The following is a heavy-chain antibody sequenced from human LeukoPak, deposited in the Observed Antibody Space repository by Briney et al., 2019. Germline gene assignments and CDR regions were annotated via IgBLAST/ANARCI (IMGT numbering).Heavy chain of an antibody. D-gene: IGHD2-21*01. J-gene: IGHJ4*02. CDR3: ARTRSVGSLWYYFDY. V-gene: IGHV1-18*01. Sequence: ASLKVSCKASGGTFTSYGISWVRQAPGQGLEWMGWISAYNGNTNYAQKLQGRVTMTTDTSTSTAYMELRSLRSDDTAVYYCARTRSVGSLWYYFDYWGQGTLVTVSS. CDR1: GGTFTSYG. CDR2: ISAYNGNT.